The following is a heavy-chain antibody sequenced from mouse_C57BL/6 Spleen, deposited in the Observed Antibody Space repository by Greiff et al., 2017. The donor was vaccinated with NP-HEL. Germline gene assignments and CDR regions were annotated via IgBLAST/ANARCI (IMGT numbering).Heavy chain of an antibody. CDR2: INPSSGYT. J-gene: IGHJ2*01. CDR1: GYTFTSYW. Sequence: VQLQQSGAELAKPGASVKLSCKASGYTFTSYWMHWVKQRPGQGLEWIGYINPSSGYTKYNQKFKDKATLTAEKSSSTAYMQLSSVTYEDSAVYYCARWGTTVVARYYFDDWGQGTTLTVSS. V-gene: IGHV1-7*01. CDR3: ARWGTTVVARYYFDD. D-gene: IGHD1-1*01.